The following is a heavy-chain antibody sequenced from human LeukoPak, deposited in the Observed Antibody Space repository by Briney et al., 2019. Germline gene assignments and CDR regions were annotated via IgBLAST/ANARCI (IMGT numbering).Heavy chain of an antibody. Sequence: QTGGSLRLSCAASGFTFDDYTMHWVRQPPGKGLEWVSLLSWDGSSTYYADSVKGRFTISRDNSKNSLYLQMNSLRSEDTAFYYCAAGALYYYENSGYHYWGQGTLVTVSS. J-gene: IGHJ4*02. V-gene: IGHV3-43*01. CDR3: AAGALYYYENSGYHY. CDR2: LSWDGSST. D-gene: IGHD3-22*01. CDR1: GFTFDDYT.